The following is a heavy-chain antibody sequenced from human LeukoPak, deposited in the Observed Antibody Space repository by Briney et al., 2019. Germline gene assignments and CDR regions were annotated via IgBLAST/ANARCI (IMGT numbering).Heavy chain of an antibody. CDR3: ARDYYDSSGYYFVFDY. D-gene: IGHD3-22*01. CDR1: GYTFTSYY. CDR2: INPSGGST. J-gene: IGHJ4*02. V-gene: IGHV1-46*01. Sequence: RASVTVSCKASGYTFTSYYMHWVRQAPGQGLERMGLINPSGGSTSYAQKFQGRVTMTRDMSTSTVYMELSSLRSEDTAVYYCARDYYDSSGYYFVFDYWGQGTLVTVSS.